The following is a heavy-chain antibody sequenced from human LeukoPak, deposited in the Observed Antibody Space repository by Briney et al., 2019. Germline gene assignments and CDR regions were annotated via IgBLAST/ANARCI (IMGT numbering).Heavy chain of an antibody. V-gene: IGHV3-49*04. J-gene: IGHJ6*03. D-gene: IGHD5-12*01. CDR2: IRSKGEGGKT. Sequence: GGSLRLSCTASGFTFGEYAMSWVRQAPGKGGEWGGFIRSKGEGGKTEYAASVKGRFTISRDDSKSIAYLQMNSLKTEDTAVYYCTRDRVDIVATTIYYYYYMDVWGKGTTVTVSS. CDR1: GFTFGEYA. CDR3: TRDRVDIVATTIYYYYYMDV.